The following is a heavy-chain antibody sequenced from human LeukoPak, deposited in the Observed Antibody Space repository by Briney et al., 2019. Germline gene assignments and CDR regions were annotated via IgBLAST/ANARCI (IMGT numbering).Heavy chain of an antibody. V-gene: IGHV3-23*01. CDR2: INDGVGRA. CDR3: ARCRYGSGTYSQD. Sequence: GGSLRLSCSASGFTFSNYAMSWVRQAPGKGLEWVSAINDGVGRAFYADAVRGRFTISRDNSQNTLYLQMNSLRAEDTAMYYCARCRYGSGTYSQDWGQGTLVTVSS. J-gene: IGHJ4*02. CDR1: GFTFSNYA. D-gene: IGHD3-10*01.